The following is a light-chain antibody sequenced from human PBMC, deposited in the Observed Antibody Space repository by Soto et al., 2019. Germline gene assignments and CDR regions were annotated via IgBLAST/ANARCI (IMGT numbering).Light chain of an antibody. Sequence: DIQMTQSPSTLSASVGDRFSITCLAIQTISSWLSWYQQKPGKDPKLLIYKAYTLKSGVTSRFSGSGSGTEFTLTISSLQPDDFATYYCQPYNSYSEALGPVTQVEIK. J-gene: IGKJ1*01. CDR2: KAY. CDR1: QTISSW. CDR3: QPYNSYSEA. V-gene: IGKV1-5*03.